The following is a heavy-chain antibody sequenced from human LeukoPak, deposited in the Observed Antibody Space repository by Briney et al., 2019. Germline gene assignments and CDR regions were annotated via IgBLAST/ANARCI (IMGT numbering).Heavy chain of an antibody. V-gene: IGHV1-69*13. CDR1: GGTFSSYA. CDR3: ARVEGGIAVAGDAFDI. J-gene: IGHJ3*02. D-gene: IGHD6-19*01. Sequence: GASVKVSCKASGGTFSSYAISWVRQAPGQGLEWMGGIIPIFGTANYAQKFQGRVTITADESTSTAYMELSSLRSEDTAVYYCARVEGGIAVAGDAFDIWGQGTMVTVSS. CDR2: IIPIFGTA.